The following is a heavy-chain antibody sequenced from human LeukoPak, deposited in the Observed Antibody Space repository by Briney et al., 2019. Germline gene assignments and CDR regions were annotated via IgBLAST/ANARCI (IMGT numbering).Heavy chain of an antibody. Sequence: PAGSPTLSSSATGVTVNTQFMSWGRHAPGKGLEWVSVLYHGDRTYYADSVKGRFTISRDSSKNTVYLQMQNLRAEDTAVYYCTRDRDDSSVLHYFDYWGQGALVTVSS. J-gene: IGHJ4*02. CDR1: GVTVNTQF. CDR2: LYHGDRT. CDR3: TRDRDDSSVLHYFDY. V-gene: IGHV3-66*02. D-gene: IGHD3-22*01.